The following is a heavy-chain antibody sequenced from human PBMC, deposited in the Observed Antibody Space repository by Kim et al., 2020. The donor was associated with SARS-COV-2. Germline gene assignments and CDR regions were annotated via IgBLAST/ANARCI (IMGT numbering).Heavy chain of an antibody. D-gene: IGHD5-18*01. V-gene: IGHV3-11*03. CDR2: ISSSSSYT. CDR3: ARNANTAMVIGY. Sequence: GGSLRLSCAASGFTFSDYYMSWIRQAPGKGLEWVSYISSSSSYTNYADSVKGRFTISRDNAKNSLYLQMNSLRAEDTAVYYCARNANTAMVIGYWGQGTLVTVSS. J-gene: IGHJ4*02. CDR1: GFTFSDYY.